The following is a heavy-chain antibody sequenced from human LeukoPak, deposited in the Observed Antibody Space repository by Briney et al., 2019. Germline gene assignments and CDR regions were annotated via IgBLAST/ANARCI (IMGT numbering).Heavy chain of an antibody. V-gene: IGHV3-30-3*02. CDR1: GFTFTSYT. J-gene: IGHJ1*01. CDR2: ISYDERNK. CDR3: AKRGLREWLVRGKYFQH. Sequence: PGGSLRLSCAASGFTFTSYTIHWVRQAPGKGLEWVAVISYDERNKYYVDSVKGRFTISRDNSKSTLYLQMNSLRAEDTAVYYCAKRGLREWLVRGKYFQHWGQGTLVTVSS. D-gene: IGHD6-19*01.